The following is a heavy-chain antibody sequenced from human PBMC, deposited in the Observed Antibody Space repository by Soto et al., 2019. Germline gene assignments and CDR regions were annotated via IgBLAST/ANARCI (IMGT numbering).Heavy chain of an antibody. Sequence: QVQLQESGPGLVKPSETLSLTCTVSGGSVSSGSYYWSWIRQHPGKGLEWIGCLYSSGSTNYNPSLTSRVTISVDTSKNQFSLKLSSVTAADTAVYYCARDRWGSSPHGTAFDPWGQGTLVTVSS. V-gene: IGHV4-61*01. CDR1: GGSVSSGSYY. CDR2: LYSSGST. D-gene: IGHD6-13*01. CDR3: ARDRWGSSPHGTAFDP. J-gene: IGHJ5*02.